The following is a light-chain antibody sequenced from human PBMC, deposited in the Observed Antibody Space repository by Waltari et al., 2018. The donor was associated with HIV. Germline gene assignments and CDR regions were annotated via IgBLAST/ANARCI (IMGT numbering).Light chain of an antibody. CDR1: SNNVGNQG. CDR3: SAWDSSLSARV. J-gene: IGLJ3*02. V-gene: IGLV10-54*01. Sequence: QAGLTQPPSVSKGLRQTATLTSTGNSNNVGNQGAAWLQQHQGHPPKLLSYRNNNRPSGISERLSASRSGNTASLTITGLQPEDEADYYCSAWDSSLSARVFGGGTKLTVL. CDR2: RNN.